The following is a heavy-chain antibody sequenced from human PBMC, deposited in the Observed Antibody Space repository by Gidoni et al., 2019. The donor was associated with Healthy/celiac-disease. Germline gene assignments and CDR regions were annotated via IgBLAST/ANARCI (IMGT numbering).Heavy chain of an antibody. Sequence: QVQLQESGPGLVKPSQTLSLTCTFSGGYISSGGYYWSWIRQHPGKGLEWIGNIYYSGSTYYNPSLKSRVTISVDTSKNQFSLKLSSVTAADTAVYYCARAAPGTFDYWGQGTLVTVSS. CDR3: ARAAPGTFDY. D-gene: IGHD1-1*01. CDR2: IYYSGST. CDR1: GGYISSGGYY. J-gene: IGHJ4*02. V-gene: IGHV4-31*03.